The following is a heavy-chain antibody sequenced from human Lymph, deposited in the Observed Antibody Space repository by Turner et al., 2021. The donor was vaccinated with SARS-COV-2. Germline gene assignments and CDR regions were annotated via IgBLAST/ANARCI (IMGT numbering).Heavy chain of an antibody. CDR1: GFTFSRYS. D-gene: IGHD2-21*02. J-gene: IGHJ4*02. CDR2: ITCTSSYI. CDR3: ARGPPDFPYYFDY. Sequence: EVQLVESGGGLVKPGGSLQLSCAAYGFTFSRYSMNWFRPAPGKGLEWVSSITCTSSYIYYADSVKGRFTISRDNAKNSLYLQMNSLRAEDTAVYYCARGPPDFPYYFDYWGQGTLVTVSS. V-gene: IGHV3-21*01.